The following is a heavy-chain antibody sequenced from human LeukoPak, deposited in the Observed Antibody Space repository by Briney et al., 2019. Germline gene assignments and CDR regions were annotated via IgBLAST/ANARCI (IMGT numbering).Heavy chain of an antibody. CDR3: ARSPIAAAGVPYYYYGMDV. Sequence: GGSLRLSCAASGFTFSSYAMHWVRQAPGKGLEWVAVISYDGSNKYYADSVKGRFTISRDNSKNTLYLQMNSLRAEDTAVYYCARSPIAAAGVPYYYYGMDVWGQGSTVIISS. CDR2: ISYDGSNK. V-gene: IGHV3-30*04. J-gene: IGHJ6*02. CDR1: GFTFSSYA. D-gene: IGHD6-13*01.